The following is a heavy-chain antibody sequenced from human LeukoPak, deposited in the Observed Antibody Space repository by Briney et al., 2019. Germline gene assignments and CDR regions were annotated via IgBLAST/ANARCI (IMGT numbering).Heavy chain of an antibody. CDR2: IGNSDNAL. CDR1: GFTFSGYY. D-gene: IGHD2-2*01. V-gene: IGHV3-11*04. CDR3: ARGRLGYCTSTSCYLDAFDI. Sequence: GGSLRLSCAASGFTFSGYYLSWIRQAPGKGLEWVSYIGNSDNALYYGDSVKGRFTISRDNAKNSLYLQMNSLRADDTAVYYCARGRLGYCTSTSCYLDAFDIWGQGTMVTVSS. J-gene: IGHJ3*02.